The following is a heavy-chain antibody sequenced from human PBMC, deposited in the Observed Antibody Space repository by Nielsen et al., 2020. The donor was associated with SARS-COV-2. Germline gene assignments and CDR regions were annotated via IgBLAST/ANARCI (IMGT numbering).Heavy chain of an antibody. CDR2: IWYDGSNK. D-gene: IGHD3-9*01. Sequence: GGSLRLSCAASGFTFSSYGMHWVRQAPGKGLEWVAVIWYDGSNKYYADSVKGRFTISRDNSKNTLYLQMNSLRAEDTAVYYCARDWRDDFDWFQGGFDYWGQGTLVTVSS. J-gene: IGHJ4*02. CDR3: ARDWRDDFDWFQGGFDY. V-gene: IGHV3-33*01. CDR1: GFTFSSYG.